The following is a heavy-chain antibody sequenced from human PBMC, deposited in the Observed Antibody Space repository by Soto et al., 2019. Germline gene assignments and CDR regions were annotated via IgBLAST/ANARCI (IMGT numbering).Heavy chain of an antibody. CDR2: ISYGRNDK. CDR1: GFIFSDYG. J-gene: IGHJ4*02. D-gene: IGHD6-13*01. V-gene: IGHV3-30*18. CDR3: AKDVSRMAADYYFDY. Sequence: PGGSLRLSCAASGFIFSDYGMHWVRQAPGKGLEWVAVISYGRNDKKYAESVKGRFTISRDNSENTLYLQMNSLRAEDTALYYCAKDVSRMAADYYFDYWGQGTLVTVSS.